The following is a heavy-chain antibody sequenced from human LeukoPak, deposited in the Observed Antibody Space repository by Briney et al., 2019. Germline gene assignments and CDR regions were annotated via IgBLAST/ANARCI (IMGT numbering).Heavy chain of an antibody. CDR3: ARQEGYDILTGYYNPFYFDY. V-gene: IGHV4-39*01. Sequence: SETLSLTCTVSGGSISSSSYYLGWIRQPPGKGLEWMVSIYYSGRTYYNPSLKSRVTISVDTSKNQFSLKLSSVTAADTAVYYCARQEGYDILTGYYNPFYFDYWGQGTLVTVSS. J-gene: IGHJ4*02. CDR1: GGSISSSSYY. CDR2: IYYSGRT. D-gene: IGHD3-9*01.